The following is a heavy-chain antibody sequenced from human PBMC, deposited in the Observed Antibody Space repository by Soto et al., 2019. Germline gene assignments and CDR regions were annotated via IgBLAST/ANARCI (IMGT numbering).Heavy chain of an antibody. CDR2: MTGSGGVT. Sequence: EVQLLESGGDLVQPGGSLRLSCAASGFIFSSYGMSWVRQAPGKGLEWVSAMTGSGGVTYYAYSVKGRFTISRDNSKNTLYLPMNSLRADDTAVYYCAKRGGTSGYYPWDYWGQGILVTVSS. V-gene: IGHV3-23*01. CDR3: AKRGGTSGYYPWDY. J-gene: IGHJ4*02. D-gene: IGHD3-22*01. CDR1: GFIFSSYG.